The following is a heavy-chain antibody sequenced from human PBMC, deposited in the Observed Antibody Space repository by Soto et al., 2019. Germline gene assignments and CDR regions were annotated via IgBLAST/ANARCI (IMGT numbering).Heavy chain of an antibody. CDR2: IIPGVNVR. J-gene: IGHJ5*02. Sequence: QVQLVQSGAEVRQPGSSVTVSCKAPGDIFGRHGINWVRQAPGQGFEWMARIIPGVNVRNYAHKLHARVSITADTSTSTSYRQLSSLRSDDTTVYFCASLDYYESGIFSWGQGTRVTVSS. CDR1: GDIFGRHG. D-gene: IGHD3-22*01. V-gene: IGHV1-69*02. CDR3: ASLDYYESGIFS.